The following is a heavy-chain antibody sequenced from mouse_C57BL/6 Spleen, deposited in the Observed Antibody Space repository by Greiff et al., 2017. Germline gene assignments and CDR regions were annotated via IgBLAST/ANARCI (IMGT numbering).Heavy chain of an antibody. V-gene: IGHV3-6*01. CDR2: ISYDGSN. J-gene: IGHJ4*01. D-gene: IGHD2-4*01. CDR3: AREGMSYYDYGYAMDY. CDR1: GYSITSGYY. Sequence: ESGPGLVKPSQSLSLTCSVTGYSITSGYYWNWIRQFPGNKLEWMGYISYDGSNNYNPSLKNRISITRDTSKNQFFLKLNSVTTEDTATYYCAREGMSYYDYGYAMDYWGQGTSVTVSS.